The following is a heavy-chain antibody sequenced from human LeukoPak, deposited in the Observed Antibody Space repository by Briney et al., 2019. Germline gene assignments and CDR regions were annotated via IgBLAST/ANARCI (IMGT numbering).Heavy chain of an antibody. J-gene: IGHJ4*02. CDR1: GYTFTSYG. V-gene: IGHV1-18*04. D-gene: IGHD6-19*01. Sequence: ASVKVSCKASGYTFTSYGISWVRQAPGQGLEWMGWISAYNGNTNYAQKLQGRVTMTTDTSTSTAYMELRSLRSDNTAVYYCARGETAVAGTGSFGYWGQGTLVTVSS. CDR3: ARGETAVAGTGSFGY. CDR2: ISAYNGNT.